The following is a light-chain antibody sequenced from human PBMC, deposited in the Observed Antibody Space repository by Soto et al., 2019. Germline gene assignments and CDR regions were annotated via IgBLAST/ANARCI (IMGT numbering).Light chain of an antibody. V-gene: IGLV2-8*01. CDR2: EVS. J-gene: IGLJ1*01. Sequence: QSVLTQPPSASGSPGQSVTISCTGTSSDVGSYNYVSWYQQHPGKAPKLMNYEVSKRPSGVPDRFSGSKSGNTASLTVSGLRAEDEADYYCISYAGSNNPYVFGTGTKLTVL. CDR1: SSDVGSYNY. CDR3: ISYAGSNNPYV.